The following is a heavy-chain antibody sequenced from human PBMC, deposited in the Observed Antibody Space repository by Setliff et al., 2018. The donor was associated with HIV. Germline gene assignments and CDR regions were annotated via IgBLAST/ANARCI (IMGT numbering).Heavy chain of an antibody. Sequence: GGSLRLSCAASGFTFRNYAMSWVRQAPGKGLEWVSSISSSGNFIYYEDSVKGRFTMSRDNAKNSLYLQMDSLRVEDTGFYYCARDPYWLEGYFDYWGPGTLVTVS. D-gene: IGHD6-19*01. J-gene: IGHJ4*02. V-gene: IGHV3-21*01. CDR1: GFTFRNYA. CDR3: ARDPYWLEGYFDY. CDR2: ISSSGNFI.